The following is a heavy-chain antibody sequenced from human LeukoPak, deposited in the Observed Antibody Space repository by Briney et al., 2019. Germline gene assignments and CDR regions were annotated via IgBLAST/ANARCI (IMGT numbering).Heavy chain of an antibody. Sequence: SETLSLTCTVSGGSISSYYWSWIRQPPGKGLEWIGYIYYSGSTHYNPSLKSRVTISVDTFKNQFSLKLSSVTAADTAVYYWARSSIGQLRPIAVAGGAEYFQHWGQGTLVTVSS. D-gene: IGHD6-19*01. V-gene: IGHV4-59*01. J-gene: IGHJ1*01. CDR2: IYYSGST. CDR1: GGSISSYY. CDR3: ARSSIGQLRPIAVAGGAEYFQH.